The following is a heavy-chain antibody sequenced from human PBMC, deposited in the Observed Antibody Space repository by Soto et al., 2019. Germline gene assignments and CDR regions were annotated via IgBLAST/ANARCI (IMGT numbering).Heavy chain of an antibody. CDR3: ASPYSSGWYSTDAFDI. CDR1: GFTVSSNY. D-gene: IGHD6-19*01. CDR2: IYSGGST. J-gene: IGHJ3*02. V-gene: IGHV3-53*01. Sequence: GGSLRLSCAASGFTVSSNYMSWVRQAPGKGLEWVSVIYSGGSTYYADSVKGRFTISRDNSKNTLYLQMNSLRAEDTAVYYCASPYSSGWYSTDAFDIWGQGTMVTVSS.